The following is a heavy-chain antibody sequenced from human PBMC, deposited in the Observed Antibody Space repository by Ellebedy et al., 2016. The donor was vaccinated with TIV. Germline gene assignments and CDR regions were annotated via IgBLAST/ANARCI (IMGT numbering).Heavy chain of an antibody. CDR1: GFIFDDYD. J-gene: IGHJ4*02. CDR2: INWNGTST. D-gene: IGHD3-10*01. Sequence: GESLKISXAASGFIFDDYDMSWVRQAPGKGPEWVSGINWNGTSTGYADSVKGRFTISRDNAKNSLYLQMNSLRAEDTALYYCARDILGSSPDYWGQGTLVTVSS. V-gene: IGHV3-20*04. CDR3: ARDILGSSPDY.